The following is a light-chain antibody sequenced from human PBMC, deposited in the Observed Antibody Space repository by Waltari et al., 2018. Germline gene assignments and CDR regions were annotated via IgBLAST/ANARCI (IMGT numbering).Light chain of an antibody. CDR1: SSNIGSNT. V-gene: IGLV1-44*01. CDR2: SNN. J-gene: IGLJ2*01. CDR3: AAWDDSLNVL. Sequence: QSVLTQPPSASGTPGQRVTISCSGSSSNIGSNTVNWYQQHPGTAPKLLIHSNNRRPSGVPDRFSGSKSGTSASLAISGLQSEDEADYYCAAWDDSLNVLFGGGTKLTVL.